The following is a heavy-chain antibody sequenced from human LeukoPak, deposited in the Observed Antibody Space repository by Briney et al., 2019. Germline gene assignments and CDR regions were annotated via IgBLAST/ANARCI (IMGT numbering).Heavy chain of an antibody. Sequence: SVKVSCKASGGTFSSYAISWVRQAPGQGLEWMGRIIPIFGTANYAQKFQGRVTITTDESTSTAYMELSSLRSEDTAVYYCARDLAGDGYLYYFDCWGQGTLVTVSS. J-gene: IGHJ4*02. D-gene: IGHD5-24*01. CDR3: ARDLAGDGYLYYFDC. CDR1: GGTFSSYA. CDR2: IIPIFGTA. V-gene: IGHV1-69*05.